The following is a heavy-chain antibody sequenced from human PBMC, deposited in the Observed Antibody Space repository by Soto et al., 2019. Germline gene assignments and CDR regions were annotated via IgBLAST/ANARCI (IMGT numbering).Heavy chain of an antibody. V-gene: IGHV1-69*02. D-gene: IGHD4-17*01. CDR1: GGTFSSYT. CDR3: ASGSGTVTKDLDY. CDR2: IIPILGIA. J-gene: IGHJ4*02. Sequence: SVKVSCKASGGTFSSYTISWVRQAPGQGLEWMGRIIPILGIANYAQKFQGRVTITADKSTSTAYMELSSLRSDDTAVYYCASGSGTVTKDLDYWGQGTLVTVSS.